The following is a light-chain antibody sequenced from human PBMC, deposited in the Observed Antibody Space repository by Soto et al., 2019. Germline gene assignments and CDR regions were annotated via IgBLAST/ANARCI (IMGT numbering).Light chain of an antibody. Sequence: EIVLTQSPATLSLSPGERATLSCRASQSVSSYLAWYQQKPGQAPRLLIYDASNRATGIPARFSGSGSGTGVTRPISSLAPDDFAVYYCQQRRNWLFTLGPGTKVDI. CDR1: QSVSSY. V-gene: IGKV3-11*01. CDR2: DAS. J-gene: IGKJ3*01. CDR3: QQRRNWLFT.